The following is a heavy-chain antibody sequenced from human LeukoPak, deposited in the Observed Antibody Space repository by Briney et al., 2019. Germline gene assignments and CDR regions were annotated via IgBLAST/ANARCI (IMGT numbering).Heavy chain of an antibody. CDR2: ISSNGGST. CDR3: ARVLGPTVATMYFND. J-gene: IGHJ4*02. Sequence: GGSLRLSCSASGFTFSSYAMHWVRQAPGKGLEYVSAISSNGGSTYYADSVKGRFTISRDNSKNTLYLQMSSLRAEDTAVYYCARVLGPTVATMYFNDWGQGTLVTVSS. CDR1: GFTFSSYA. V-gene: IGHV3-64D*06. D-gene: IGHD4-23*01.